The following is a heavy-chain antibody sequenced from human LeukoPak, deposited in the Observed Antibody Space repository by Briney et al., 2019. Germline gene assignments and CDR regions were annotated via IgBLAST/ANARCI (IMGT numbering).Heavy chain of an antibody. V-gene: IGHV1-2*02. CDR3: ARVGWYYDSSGYYSD. J-gene: IGHJ4*02. Sequence: EASVKVSCKASGYTFTGYYMHWVRQAPGQGLEWMGWINPNSGGTNYAQKFQGRVTMTRDTSISTAYMELSRLRSDDTAVYYCARVGWYYDSSGYYSDWGQGTLVTVSS. CDR2: INPNSGGT. CDR1: GYTFTGYY. D-gene: IGHD3-22*01.